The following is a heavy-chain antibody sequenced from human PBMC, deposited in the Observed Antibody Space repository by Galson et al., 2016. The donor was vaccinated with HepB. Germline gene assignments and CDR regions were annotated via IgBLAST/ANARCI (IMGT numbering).Heavy chain of an antibody. CDR3: ARERIATTGAPVEY. V-gene: IGHV3-7*03. CDR1: GFTFSSYW. D-gene: IGHD6-13*01. CDR2: IKHDGSEP. J-gene: IGHJ4*02. Sequence: SLRLSCAASGFTFSSYWMTWVRRAPGKGLEWVANIKHDGSEPSYVASLNGRFPLSRDHAPNSMYLQMNSLRVAATAFYYCARERIATTGAPVEYWGQGTLVTVSS.